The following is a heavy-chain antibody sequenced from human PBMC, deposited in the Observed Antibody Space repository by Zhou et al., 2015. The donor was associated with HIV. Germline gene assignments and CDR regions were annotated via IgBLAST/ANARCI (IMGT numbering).Heavy chain of an antibody. J-gene: IGHJ4*02. CDR1: GGTFSSYA. CDR2: IIPIFGTA. CDR3: AIPAEGITIFGGSYEGSFDLGY. V-gene: IGHV1-69*12. D-gene: IGHD3-3*01. Sequence: QVQLVQSGAEVKKPGSSVKVSCKASGGTFSSYAISWVRQAPGQGLEWMGGIIPIFGTANYAQKFQGRVTITADESTSTAYMELSSLRSEDTAVYYCAIPAEGITIFGGSYEGSFDLGYWGQGTLVTVSS.